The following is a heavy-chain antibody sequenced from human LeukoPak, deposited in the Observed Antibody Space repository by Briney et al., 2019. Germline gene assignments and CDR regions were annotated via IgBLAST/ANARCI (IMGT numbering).Heavy chain of an antibody. V-gene: IGHV3-64*01. CDR2: ISSNGGST. J-gene: IGHJ4*02. D-gene: IGHD3-22*01. CDR3: ARGMTMIVVVMGY. Sequence: GGSLRLSCAASGFTFSSYAMHWVRQAPGKGLEYVSAISSNGGSTYYANSVKGRFTISRDNSKNTLYLQMGSLRAEDMAVYYCARGMTMIVVVMGYWGQGTLVTVSS. CDR1: GFTFSSYA.